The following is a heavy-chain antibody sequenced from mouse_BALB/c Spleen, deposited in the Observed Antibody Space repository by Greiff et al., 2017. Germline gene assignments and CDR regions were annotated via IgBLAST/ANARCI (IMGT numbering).Heavy chain of an antibody. CDR1: GYTFTDYA. Sequence: QVQLKESGAELVRPGVSVKISCKGSGYTFTDYAMHWVKQSHAKSLEWIGVISTYYGDASYNQKFKGKATMTVDKSSSTAYMELARLTSEDSAIYYCARLSGNYPLYAMDYWGQGTSVTVSS. CDR3: ARLSGNYPLYAMDY. J-gene: IGHJ4*01. D-gene: IGHD2-1*01. V-gene: IGHV1S137*01. CDR2: ISTYYGDA.